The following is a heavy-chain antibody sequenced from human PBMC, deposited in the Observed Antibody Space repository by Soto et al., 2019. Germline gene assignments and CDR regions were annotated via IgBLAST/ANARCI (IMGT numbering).Heavy chain of an antibody. V-gene: IGHV1-2*02. J-gene: IGHJ5*02. CDR1: GYTFTGYY. Sequence: ASVKVSCKASGYTFTGYYMHWVRQAPGQGLEWMGWINPNSGGTNYAQKFQGRVTMTRDTSISTAYMELSRLRSDDTAVYYCARTSYCTNGVCYRTFDPWGQGTLVTVSS. CDR3: ARTSYCTNGVCYRTFDP. D-gene: IGHD2-8*01. CDR2: INPNSGGT.